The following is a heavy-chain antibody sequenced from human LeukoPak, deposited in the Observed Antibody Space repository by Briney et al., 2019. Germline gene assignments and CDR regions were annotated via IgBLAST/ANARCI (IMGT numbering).Heavy chain of an antibody. CDR1: GGSISSGGYY. J-gene: IGHJ4*02. CDR2: ICYSGST. Sequence: NPSQTLSLTCTVSGGSISSGGYYWSWIRQHPGKGLEWIGYICYSGSTYYNPSLKSRVTISVDTSKNQFSLKLSSVTAADTAVYYCARGLPGYSYGYCYFDYWGQGTLVTVSS. CDR3: ARGLPGYSYGYCYFDY. V-gene: IGHV4-31*03. D-gene: IGHD5-18*01.